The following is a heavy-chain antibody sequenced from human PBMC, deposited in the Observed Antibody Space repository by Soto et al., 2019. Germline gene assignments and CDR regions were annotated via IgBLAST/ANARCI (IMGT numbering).Heavy chain of an antibody. D-gene: IGHD1-1*01. Sequence: QVRLVESGGGVVQPGRSLRLSCAASGFTFSSYGMHWVRQAPGKGLEWVAVISYDGSGKYYADSVKGRFTISRDNSKNTMYLQMNSLRAEDTAVYYCAKGGTTAGYYGMGVWGQGATVTVSS. CDR2: ISYDGSGK. CDR3: AKGGTTAGYYGMGV. CDR1: GFTFSSYG. J-gene: IGHJ6*02. V-gene: IGHV3-30*18.